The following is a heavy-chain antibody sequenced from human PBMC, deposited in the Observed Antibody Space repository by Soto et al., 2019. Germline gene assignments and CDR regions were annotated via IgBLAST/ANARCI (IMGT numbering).Heavy chain of an antibody. CDR1: GFTFSSYN. J-gene: IGHJ4*02. CDR2: ISSSSSYI. D-gene: IGHD3-22*01. Sequence: GGSLRLSCAASGFTFSSYNMNWVRQAPGKGLEWGSSISSSSSYIYYADSVKGRFTISRDNAKNSLYLQMSSLRAEDTAVYYCARVHYYDSSAYYLWGQGTLVPVS. CDR3: ARVHYYDSSAYYL. V-gene: IGHV3-21*01.